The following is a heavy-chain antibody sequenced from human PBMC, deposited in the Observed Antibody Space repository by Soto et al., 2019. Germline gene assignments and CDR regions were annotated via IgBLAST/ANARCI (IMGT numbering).Heavy chain of an antibody. CDR1: GYTFTTHG. D-gene: IGHD2-15*01. J-gene: IGHJ5*02. V-gene: IGHV1-18*01. CDR3: ARDLGYCRSGTCYRERFDP. Sequence: QVQLVQSGAEVKKPVASVKVSFKASGYTFTTHGISWVRQVPGQGLEWMGWVRGDNGHTNYAQSRQGRVTMTTDTSTNTAYMELRSLRSEDTAVYYCARDLGYCRSGTCYRERFDPWGQGTLVTVSS. CDR2: VRGDNGHT.